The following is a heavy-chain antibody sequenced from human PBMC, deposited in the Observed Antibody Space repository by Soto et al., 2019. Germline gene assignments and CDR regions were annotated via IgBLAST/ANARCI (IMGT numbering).Heavy chain of an antibody. Sequence: QVQLQESGPGLVKPSETLSLTCTVSGGSISGSYWNWIRQPPGKGLEWIGYIYYTGSTNYNPSLKSRVTISVDTSKNQFSLKLTSVTAADTAVYYCAREVPAAGHFDYWGQGTLVTASS. CDR1: GGSISGSY. CDR2: IYYTGST. J-gene: IGHJ4*02. D-gene: IGHD2-2*01. CDR3: AREVPAAGHFDY. V-gene: IGHV4-59*01.